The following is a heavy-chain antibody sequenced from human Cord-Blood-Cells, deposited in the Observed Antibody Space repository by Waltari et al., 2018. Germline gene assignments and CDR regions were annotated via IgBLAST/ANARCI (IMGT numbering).Heavy chain of an antibody. CDR3: ARDLTPNTLGYCSGGSCYYYYYGMDV. V-gene: IGHV1-3*01. CDR1: GYTFTSYA. J-gene: IGHJ6*02. CDR2: INAGNGNT. Sequence: QVQLVQSGAEVKKPGASVKVSYKASGYTFTSYAMHWVRQAPGQRLEWMGWINAGNGNTKYSQKFQGRVTITRDTSASTAYMELSSLRSEDTAVYYCARDLTPNTLGYCSGGSCYYYYYGMDVWGQGTTVTVSS. D-gene: IGHD2-15*01.